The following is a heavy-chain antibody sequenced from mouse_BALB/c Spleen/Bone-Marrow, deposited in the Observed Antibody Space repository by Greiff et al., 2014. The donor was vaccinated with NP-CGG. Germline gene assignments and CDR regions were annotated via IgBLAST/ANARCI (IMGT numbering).Heavy chain of an antibody. CDR3: ARYDGYFDY. CDR1: GYAFTAYL. Sequence: VQLQQSGAELVRPGTSVKVSCKTSGYAFTAYLMEWLKQRPGQGLEWIGVINPGSGSTNYNEKFKDKATLTADKSSSTAYIQLSSLTSDDSAVYFCARYDGYFDYWGQGTTLTVSS. D-gene: IGHD2-3*01. V-gene: IGHV1-54*01. CDR2: INPGSGST. J-gene: IGHJ2*01.